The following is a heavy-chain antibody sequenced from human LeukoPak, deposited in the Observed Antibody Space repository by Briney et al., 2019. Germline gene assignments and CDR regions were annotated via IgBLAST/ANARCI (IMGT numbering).Heavy chain of an antibody. Sequence: GGSLRLSCAASGFTFSSYGMHWVRQAPGKGLEWVAVISYDGSNKYYADSVKGRFTISRDNSKNTLYLQMNSLRAEDTAVYYCAKGGSSSHWGQGTLVTVSS. CDR3: AKGGSSSH. J-gene: IGHJ4*02. D-gene: IGHD6-6*01. CDR2: ISYDGSNK. CDR1: GFTFSSYG. V-gene: IGHV3-30*18.